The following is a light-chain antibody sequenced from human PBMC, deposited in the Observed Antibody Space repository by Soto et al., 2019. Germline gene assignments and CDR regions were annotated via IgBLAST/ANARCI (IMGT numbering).Light chain of an antibody. V-gene: IGKV3-15*01. CDR2: GAS. J-gene: IGKJ1*01. CDR3: QQRSSWPRT. Sequence: EIEMTQSPATLSLATGERVTLSCRASESVSTNLAWYQQKAGQAPRLLIYGASTRATGIPARFSGSGSGTEFTLTISSLEPEHFALYYCQQRSSWPRTFGQGTKVDIK. CDR1: ESVSTN.